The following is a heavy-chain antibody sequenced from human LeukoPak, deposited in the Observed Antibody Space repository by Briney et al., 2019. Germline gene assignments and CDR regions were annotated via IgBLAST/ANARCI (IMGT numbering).Heavy chain of an antibody. CDR1: GYTSTSHY. V-gene: IGHV1-46*01. CDR3: ARDDYGGKNFDY. CDR2: INPSGGST. D-gene: IGHD4-23*01. Sequence: ASAKVSCKAPGYTSTSHYIHLVRQAPSLHLDQMPIINPSGGSTSYAQKFQGRVTMTRDMSTSTVYMELSSLRSEDTAVYYCARDDYGGKNFDYWGQGTLVTVSS. J-gene: IGHJ4*02.